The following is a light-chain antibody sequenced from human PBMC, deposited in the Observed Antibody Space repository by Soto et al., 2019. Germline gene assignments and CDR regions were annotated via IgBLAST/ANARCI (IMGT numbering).Light chain of an antibody. CDR3: SSYAGSLYV. Sequence: QSVLTQPPSASGSPGQSVTISCTGTSSDVGGYNYVSWYQQHPGKAPKRMIYEVSKRPSGVPDRFSGSKSGNTASLTVSGLQAEDEADYYCSSYAGSLYVFGTGTKATVL. J-gene: IGLJ1*01. CDR1: SSDVGGYNY. CDR2: EVS. V-gene: IGLV2-8*01.